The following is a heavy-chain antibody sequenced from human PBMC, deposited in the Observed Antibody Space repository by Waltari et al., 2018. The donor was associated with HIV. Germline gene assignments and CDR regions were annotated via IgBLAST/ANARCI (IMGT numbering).Heavy chain of an antibody. J-gene: IGHJ4*02. D-gene: IGHD4-17*01. CDR2: SSSGRSFI. CDR3: ARALTNFGGF. V-gene: IGHV3-21*01. Sequence: EVQLVESGGGLVKPGGSLRLSCAGSGFTFSSFSMNWVRQAPGKGWEWVASSSSGRSFIDYADSVKGRFTISRDNAKNSLYLQMKSLRVEDTALYYCARALTNFGGFWGQGTLVTVSS. CDR1: GFTFSSFS.